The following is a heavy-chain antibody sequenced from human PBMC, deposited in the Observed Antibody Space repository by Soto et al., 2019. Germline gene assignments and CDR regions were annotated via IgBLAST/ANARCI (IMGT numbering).Heavy chain of an antibody. CDR1: GGTFSSYA. V-gene: IGHV1-69*05. CDR2: IIPIFGTA. CDR3: P. Sequence: QVQLVQSGAEVKKSGSSVKVSCKASGGTFSSYAITWVRQAPGQGLEWMGGIIPIFGTANYAQKFQGRVTIRSEDTAVYYCARDRGPSSGYYPYWFDPWGQGTLVTVSS. J-gene: IGHJ5*02. D-gene: IGHD3-22*01.